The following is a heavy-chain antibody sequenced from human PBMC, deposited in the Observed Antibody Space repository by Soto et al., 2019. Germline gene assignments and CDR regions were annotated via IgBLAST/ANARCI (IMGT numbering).Heavy chain of an antibody. J-gene: IGHJ5*02. Sequence: PSETLSLTFAVSGYSITSGYYWGWIRQPPGKGLEWMGTIHHSGGTYYNPSLKSRVSMSIDTSKNQFSLRLSSVTAADAAVHYCARVGPDCNSVSRIRGRWFDPWGQGTLVTVSS. CDR3: ARVGPDCNSVSRIRGRWFDP. CDR2: IHHSGGT. D-gene: IGHD2-2*01. V-gene: IGHV4-38-2*01. CDR1: GYSITSGYY.